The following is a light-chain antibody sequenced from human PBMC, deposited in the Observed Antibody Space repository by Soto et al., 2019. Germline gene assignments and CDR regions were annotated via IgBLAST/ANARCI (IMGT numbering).Light chain of an antibody. CDR2: GNN. V-gene: IGLV1-47*01. J-gene: IGLJ2*01. CDR1: RSNIGSNY. Sequence: QSVLTQPPSASGTPGQRVTISCSGSRSNIGSNYVYWYQQLPGTAPKLLIYGNNERPSGVPDRFSGSRSGTSASLAISGLRSEDEADYYCAAWDDRVSGPVFGGGTKLTVL. CDR3: AAWDDRVSGPV.